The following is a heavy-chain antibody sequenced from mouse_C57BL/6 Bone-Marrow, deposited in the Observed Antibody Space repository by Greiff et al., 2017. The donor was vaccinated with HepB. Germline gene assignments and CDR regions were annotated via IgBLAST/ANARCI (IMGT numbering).Heavy chain of an antibody. Sequence: DVKLVESGPGLVKPSQSLSLTCSVTGYSITSGYYWNWIRQFPGNKLEWMGYISYDGSNNYNPSLKNRISITRDTSKNQFFLKLNSVTTEDTATYYCAREDYSNYVDYWGQGTTLTVSS. J-gene: IGHJ2*01. CDR3: AREDYSNYVDY. D-gene: IGHD2-5*01. CDR2: ISYDGSN. CDR1: GYSITSGYY. V-gene: IGHV3-6*01.